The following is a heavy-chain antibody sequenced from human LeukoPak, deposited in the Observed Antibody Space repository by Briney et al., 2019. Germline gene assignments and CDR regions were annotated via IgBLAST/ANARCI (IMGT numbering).Heavy chain of an antibody. CDR2: INPSGGST. CDR3: ARNLAAAGDY. CDR1: GYTFTSYY. V-gene: IGHV1-46*01. Sequence: ASVKVSCKASGYTFTSYYMHWVRQAPGQGLEWMGIINPSGGSTSYAQKFQGRVTMTRDMSISTAYMELSRLRSDDTAVYYCARNLAAAGDYWGQGTLVTVSS. D-gene: IGHD6-13*01. J-gene: IGHJ4*02.